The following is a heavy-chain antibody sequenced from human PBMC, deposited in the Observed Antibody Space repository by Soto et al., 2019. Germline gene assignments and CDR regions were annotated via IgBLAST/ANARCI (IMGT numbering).Heavy chain of an antibody. CDR2: TSHDGGTT. D-gene: IGHD3-16*01. CDR3: AKDDQITASIDY. CDR1: GFTFSGYA. V-gene: IGHV3-30*04. J-gene: IGHJ4*02. Sequence: QVQLVESGGGVVQPGRSLRLSCVASGFTFSGYAMHWVRQAPGQGLEWVAVTSHDGGTTFYTDSVKGRFTISRDNSKNTLYLQMNSLRAEDTAVYYCAKDDQITASIDYWGQGTLVTVSS.